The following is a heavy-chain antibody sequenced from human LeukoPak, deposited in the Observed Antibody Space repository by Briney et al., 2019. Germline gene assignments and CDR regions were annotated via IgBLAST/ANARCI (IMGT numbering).Heavy chain of an antibody. CDR3: ARVRRDGYNYGY. CDR1: GYTFTSYD. Sequence: ASVKVSCKASGYTFTSYDINWVRQATGQGLEWMGWMNPNSGNTGYAQKFQARVTITRNTSISTAYMELSSLRSEDTAVYYCARVRRDGYNYGYWGQGTLVTVSS. CDR2: MNPNSGNT. D-gene: IGHD5-24*01. V-gene: IGHV1-8*03. J-gene: IGHJ4*02.